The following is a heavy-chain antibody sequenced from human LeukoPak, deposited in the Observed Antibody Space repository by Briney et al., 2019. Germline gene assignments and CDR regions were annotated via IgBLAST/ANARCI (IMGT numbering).Heavy chain of an antibody. D-gene: IGHD2-21*02. Sequence: SQTLSLTCTVSGGSISSGSYYWSWIRQPAGKGLEWIGRIYTSGSTNYNPSLESRVTISVDTSKNQFSLKLSSVTAADTAVYYCARENVLYCGGDCATYAFDIWGQGTMVTVSS. CDR3: ARENVLYCGGDCATYAFDI. V-gene: IGHV4-61*02. CDR1: GGSISSGSYY. CDR2: IYTSGST. J-gene: IGHJ3*02.